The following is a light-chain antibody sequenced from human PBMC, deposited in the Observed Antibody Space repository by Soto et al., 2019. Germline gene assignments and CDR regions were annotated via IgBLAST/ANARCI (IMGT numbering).Light chain of an antibody. V-gene: IGKV3-15*01. CDR1: QSVSSN. CDR3: QQYNNWPPT. J-gene: IGKJ1*01. CDR2: GAS. Sequence: EIVMTQSPATLSVSPGERATLSCRASQSVSSNLAWYQQKPGQAPRLLIYGASTRATGIPARFSGSGSGTEFTLTIRSLQSEDFAVYYCQQYNNWPPTFGQGTKVELK.